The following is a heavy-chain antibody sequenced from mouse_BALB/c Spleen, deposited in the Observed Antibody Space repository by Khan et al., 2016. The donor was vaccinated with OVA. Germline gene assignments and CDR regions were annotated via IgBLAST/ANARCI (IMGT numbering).Heavy chain of an antibody. D-gene: IGHD2-1*01. CDR2: IDPANGDI. CDR1: GFNIKDTY. V-gene: IGHV14-3*02. Sequence: VQLQQSRAEILKPGASVKLSCTSSGFNIKDTYMHWVKQRPEQGLEWIGRIDPANGDIKYDPKFQDKATITADTSSNTAYLQLSSLTSEDTAVYYFATLYGNPFAYWGQGTLVTVAA. J-gene: IGHJ3*01. CDR3: ATLYGNPFAY.